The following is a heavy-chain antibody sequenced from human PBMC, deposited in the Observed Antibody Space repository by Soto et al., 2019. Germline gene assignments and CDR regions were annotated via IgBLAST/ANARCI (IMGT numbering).Heavy chain of an antibody. J-gene: IGHJ6*02. CDR1: GGTFISYA. D-gene: IGHD2-21*02. CDR3: ARDLRSTVVTPSYYGMDV. V-gene: IGHV1-69*12. CDR2: IIPIFGTA. Sequence: QVQLVQSGAEVKKPGSSVKVSCKASGGTFISYAISWVRQAPGQGLEWMGGIIPIFGTANYAQKFQGRVTITADESTSTAYMELSSLRSEDTAVYYCARDLRSTVVTPSYYGMDVWGQGTTVTVSS.